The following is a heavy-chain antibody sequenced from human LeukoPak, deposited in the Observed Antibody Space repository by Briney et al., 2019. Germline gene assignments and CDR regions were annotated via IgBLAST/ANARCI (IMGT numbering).Heavy chain of an antibody. D-gene: IGHD1-26*01. CDR3: AGSPDGSYPDS. CDR2: TYYRSKWIS. CDR1: GDSVSSNIAA. V-gene: IGHV6-1*01. J-gene: IGHJ4*02. Sequence: SQTLSLTCAISGDSVSSNIAAWNWLRQSPSRGLEWLGRTYYRSKWISDYAVPVKSRITINADTSKHQFSLQLNSVTPDDTAVYYCAGSPDGSYPDSWGQGTLVTVSS.